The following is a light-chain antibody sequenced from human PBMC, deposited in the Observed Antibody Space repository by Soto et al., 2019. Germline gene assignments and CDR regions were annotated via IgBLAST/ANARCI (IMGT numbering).Light chain of an antibody. CDR1: NSNIGSNA. Sequence: QAVVTQPPSASGTPGQRVTISCSGSNSNIGSNAVNWYQHLPGTAPKLLIYSNNERPSGVPDRFSGSKSGTSASLAISGLQSGDEADYYCATWDDRLTGLVFGGGTKLTVL. CDR2: SNN. CDR3: ATWDDRLTGLV. V-gene: IGLV1-44*01. J-gene: IGLJ3*02.